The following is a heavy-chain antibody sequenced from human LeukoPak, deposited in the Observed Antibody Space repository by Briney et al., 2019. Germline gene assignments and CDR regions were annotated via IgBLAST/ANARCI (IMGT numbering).Heavy chain of an antibody. D-gene: IGHD6-19*01. CDR2: IGTAGDT. CDR1: GFTFSSYD. Sequence: GGSLRLSCAASGFTFSSYDMHWVRQATGKGLEWVSAIGTAGDTYYPGSVKGRFTISRENAKNSLYLQMNSLRAGDTAVYYCARGLAVAGTYYYYGMDVWGQGTTVTVSS. CDR3: ARGLAVAGTYYYYGMDV. V-gene: IGHV3-13*01. J-gene: IGHJ6*02.